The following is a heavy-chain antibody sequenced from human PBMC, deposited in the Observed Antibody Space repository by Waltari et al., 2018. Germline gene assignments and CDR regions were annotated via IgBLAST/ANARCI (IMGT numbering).Heavy chain of an antibody. Sequence: EVQLLESGGGLVQPGGSLRLSCAASGFTFSSYAMSWVRQAPGKGLEWVSAIRGSGGSTDYADAGKGRVTISRDKSKNTLYLQMNSLRAEDTAVYYCAKLSIAVAEREFFDYWGQGTLVTVSS. CDR1: GFTFSSYA. J-gene: IGHJ4*02. V-gene: IGHV3-23*01. CDR2: IRGSGGST. D-gene: IGHD6-19*01. CDR3: AKLSIAVAEREFFDY.